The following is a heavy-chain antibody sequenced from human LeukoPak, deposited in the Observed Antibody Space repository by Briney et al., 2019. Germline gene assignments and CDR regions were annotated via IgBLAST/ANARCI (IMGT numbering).Heavy chain of an antibody. D-gene: IGHD3-16*01. J-gene: IGHJ5*02. V-gene: IGHV4-59*01. CDR2: IYYSGST. CDR1: GGSISSYY. Sequence: SETLSLTCTVSGGSISSYYWSWIRQPPGKGLVWIGYIYYSGSTNYNPSLKSRVTISVDTSKNQFSLKLSSVTAADTAVYYCARAVGDNWFDPWGQGTLVTVSS. CDR3: ARAVGDNWFDP.